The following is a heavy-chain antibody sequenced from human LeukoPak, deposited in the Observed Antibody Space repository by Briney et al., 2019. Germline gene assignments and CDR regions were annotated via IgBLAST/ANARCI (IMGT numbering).Heavy chain of an antibody. D-gene: IGHD3-16*01. Sequence: PGGSLRLSCAASGFTFTDYWMHWVRQVPGKGLVWVSIINTDTRGTYYADSVKGRFTISRDNAKSTLYLQMDSLRAEDTAVYYCARAGAYHFDNWGQGTLVTVCS. J-gene: IGHJ4*02. CDR1: GFTFTDYW. CDR2: INTDTRGT. V-gene: IGHV3-74*01. CDR3: ARAGAYHFDN.